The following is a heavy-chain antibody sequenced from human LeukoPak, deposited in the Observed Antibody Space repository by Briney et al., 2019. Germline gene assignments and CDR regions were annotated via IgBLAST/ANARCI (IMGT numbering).Heavy chain of an antibody. CDR1: GGSLNTVIYY. CDR2: FYYGGNT. D-gene: IGHD1-26*01. CDR3: ARRYSGSYGLYSHHSMDV. V-gene: IGHV4-39*07. J-gene: IGHJ6*03. Sequence: SETLSLTCTVSGGSLNTVIYYWGWIRQPPGKGLEWIGAFYYGGNTYYNPSLKSRVAISVDTSKNQFSPRLSSVTAADKAVYYCARRYSGSYGLYSHHSMDVWGKGTTVIISS.